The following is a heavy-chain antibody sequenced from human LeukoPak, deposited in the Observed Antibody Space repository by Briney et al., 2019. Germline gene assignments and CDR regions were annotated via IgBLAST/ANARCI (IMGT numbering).Heavy chain of an antibody. CDR1: GGSISSSSYY. Sequence: SETLSLTCAVSGGSISSSSYYWGWIRQPPGKGLEWIGSIYYTGSTHYNTSLKSRVTTSVDTSKNQFSLKLSSVTAADTAVYYCASPRIGAFDIWGQGTMVTVSS. V-gene: IGHV4-39*01. CDR2: IYYTGST. CDR3: ASPRIGAFDI. J-gene: IGHJ3*02. D-gene: IGHD2-15*01.